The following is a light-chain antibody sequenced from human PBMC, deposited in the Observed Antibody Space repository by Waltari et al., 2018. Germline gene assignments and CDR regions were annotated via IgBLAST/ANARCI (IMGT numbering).Light chain of an antibody. CDR2: GAS. CDR3: QQYNNWPPWT. CDR1: QSVNSN. V-gene: IGKV3-15*01. J-gene: IGKJ1*01. Sequence: EIVMTQSPATLSLSPGERATLSCRASQSVNSNLAWYQQKPGQGPRLLIHGASTRAAAVPARFSGGGSGTEFTLTISSLQSEDFAVYYCQQYNNWPPWTFGQGTKVEIK.